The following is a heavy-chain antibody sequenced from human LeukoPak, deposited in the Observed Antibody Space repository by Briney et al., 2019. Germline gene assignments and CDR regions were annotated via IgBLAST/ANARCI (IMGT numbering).Heavy chain of an antibody. D-gene: IGHD1-26*01. J-gene: IGHJ4*02. V-gene: IGHV3-23*01. CDR2: ISGSGGGT. CDR1: GFTFNSYA. Sequence: GGSPRLSCAASGFTFNSYAMSWVRQAPEKGLEWVATISGSGGGTYYADSVKGRFTISRDDSKNTLYLRMNSLRAEDTAVYYCAKDLGRYRNNYFDYWGQGTLVTVSS. CDR3: AKDLGRYRNNYFDY.